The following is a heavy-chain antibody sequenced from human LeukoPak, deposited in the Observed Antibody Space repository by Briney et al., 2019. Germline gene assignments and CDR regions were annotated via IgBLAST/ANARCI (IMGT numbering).Heavy chain of an antibody. J-gene: IGHJ4*02. D-gene: IGHD6-13*01. CDR1: GGSISSYY. Sequence: SETLSLTCTVSGGSISSYYWSWIRQPPGKGLEWIGYIYYSGSTNYNPSLKSRVTISVDTSKNQFPLKLSSVTAADTAVYYCARGSWYVDYWGQGTLVTVSS. V-gene: IGHV4-59*01. CDR2: IYYSGST. CDR3: ARGSWYVDY.